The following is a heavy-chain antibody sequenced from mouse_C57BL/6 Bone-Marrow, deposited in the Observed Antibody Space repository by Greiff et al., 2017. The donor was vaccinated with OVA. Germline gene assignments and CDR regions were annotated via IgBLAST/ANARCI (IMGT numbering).Heavy chain of an antibody. J-gene: IGHJ1*03. Sequence: EVQRVESGGGLVKPGGSLKLSCAASGFTFSDYGMHWVRQAPEKGLEWVAYISSGSSTIYYADTVKGRFTISRDNAKNTLFLRMTSLRSEDTAMYYCAYGNYWYFDVWGTGTTVTVSS. CDR1: GFTFSDYG. V-gene: IGHV5-17*01. CDR3: AYGNYWYFDV. D-gene: IGHD2-1*01. CDR2: ISSGSSTI.